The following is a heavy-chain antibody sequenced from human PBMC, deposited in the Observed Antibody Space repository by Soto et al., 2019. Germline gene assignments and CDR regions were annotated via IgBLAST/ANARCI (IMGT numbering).Heavy chain of an antibody. D-gene: IGHD1-7*01. CDR1: GGTFSNYV. V-gene: IGHV1-69*06. CDR2: IIPISGAA. Sequence: QVQLVQSGAEVKKPGSSVKVSCKASGGTFSNYVVNWVRQAPGQGLEWMGRIIPISGAANYAQKFQGRVTMTADKSTSKSYMELSSLRAEDTAVYYCARDMTRTVVTYFDFWGQGTLVTVAS. J-gene: IGHJ4*02. CDR3: ARDMTRTVVTYFDF.